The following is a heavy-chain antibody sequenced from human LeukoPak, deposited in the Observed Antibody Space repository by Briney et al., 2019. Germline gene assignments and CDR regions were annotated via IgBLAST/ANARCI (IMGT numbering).Heavy chain of an antibody. Sequence: SETLSLTCAVYGGSFSGYYWSWIRQPPGKGLEWIGEINHSGSTNYNPSLKSRVTISVDTSKNQFSLKLSSVTAADTAVYYCHGWLPHRNDAFDIWGQGTMVAVSS. CDR2: INHSGST. D-gene: IGHD5-24*01. V-gene: IGHV4-34*01. CDR3: HGWLPHRNDAFDI. J-gene: IGHJ3*02. CDR1: GGSFSGYY.